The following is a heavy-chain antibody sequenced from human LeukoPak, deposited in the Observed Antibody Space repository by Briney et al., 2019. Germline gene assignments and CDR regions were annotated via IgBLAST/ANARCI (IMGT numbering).Heavy chain of an antibody. CDR1: GGSISSSSYY. J-gene: IGHJ5*02. V-gene: IGHV4-39*07. Sequence: SETLSLTCTVSGGSISSSSYYWGWIRQPPGKGLEWIGTIYYSGSTYYNPSLKSRVTISVDTSKNRFSLKLSSVTAADTAVYYCARGRGTIFGVVIEGDNWFDPWGQGTLVTVSA. CDR3: ARGRGTIFGVVIEGDNWFDP. CDR2: IYYSGST. D-gene: IGHD3-3*01.